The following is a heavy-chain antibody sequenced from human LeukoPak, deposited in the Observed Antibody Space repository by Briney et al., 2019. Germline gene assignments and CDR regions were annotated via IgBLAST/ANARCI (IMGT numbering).Heavy chain of an antibody. CDR2: IFGSGGSP. V-gene: IGHV3-23*01. CDR1: GFTFGSHA. D-gene: IGHD5-18*01. CDR3: GKTTVGYSSGQKPAWPVDY. Sequence: GGSLRLSCEASGFTFGSHAMYWVRQAPGKGLERVAGIFGSGGSPHYADSVKGRFTISRDNSRNTVYLQINSLRADDTAVYYCGKTTVGYSSGQKPAWPVDYWGQGTLVTVSS. J-gene: IGHJ4*02.